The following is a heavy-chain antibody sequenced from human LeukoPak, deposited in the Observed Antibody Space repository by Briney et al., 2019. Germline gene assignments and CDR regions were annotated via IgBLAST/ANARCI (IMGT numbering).Heavy chain of an antibody. Sequence: PSETLSLTCAVSGYSISSGYYWGWVRQPPGKRLEWIGSIYHGGNTIYNPSLKSRVTMSVVTSKNQFSLSLSSVTAADTAVYHCAFHVERTMAANNYFDPWGQGILVTVSS. CDR3: AFHVERTMAANNYFDP. CDR1: GYSISSGYY. V-gene: IGHV4-38-2*01. CDR2: IYHGGNT. J-gene: IGHJ5*02. D-gene: IGHD5-18*01.